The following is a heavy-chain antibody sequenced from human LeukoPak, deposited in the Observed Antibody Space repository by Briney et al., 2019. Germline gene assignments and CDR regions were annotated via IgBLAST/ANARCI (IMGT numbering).Heavy chain of an antibody. V-gene: IGHV3-53*01. CDR3: ARINPVYGDYDY. J-gene: IGHJ4*02. Sequence: GGSLRLSCAVSGLTVTDNYMSWVRQAPGKGLEWVSVIYPDGSTYHADSVKGRFTISRDNSKNTLFLQMNTLRADDTAVYHCARINPVYGDYDYWGQGTLVTVCS. CDR1: GLTVTDNY. D-gene: IGHD4-17*01. CDR2: IYPDGST.